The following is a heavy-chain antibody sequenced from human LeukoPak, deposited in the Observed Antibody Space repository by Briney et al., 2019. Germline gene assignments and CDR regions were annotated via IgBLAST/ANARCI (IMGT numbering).Heavy chain of an antibody. Sequence: GGSLRLSCAASGLTVSNNYMSWVRQAPGKGLEWVSVIYSGGSTYYADSVKGRFTISRDNSKNTLYLQMNSLRAEDTAVYYCAREYTTKPDYWGQGTLVTVSS. CDR2: IYSGGST. D-gene: IGHD6-6*01. J-gene: IGHJ4*02. CDR1: GLTVSNNY. V-gene: IGHV3-66*02. CDR3: AREYTTKPDY.